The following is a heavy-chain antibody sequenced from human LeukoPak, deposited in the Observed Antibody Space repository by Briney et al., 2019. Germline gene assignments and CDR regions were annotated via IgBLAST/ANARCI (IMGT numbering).Heavy chain of an antibody. D-gene: IGHD6-13*01. CDR3: ARRGPEYSSSWYYYYYYMDV. Sequence: SETLSLTCTVSGGSISSSSYYWGWIRQPPGKGLEWIGSIYYSGSTYYNPSLKSRVTISVDTSKNQFSLKLSSVTAADTAVYYCARRGPEYSSSWYYYYYYMDVWGKGTTVTVSS. V-gene: IGHV4-39*07. J-gene: IGHJ6*03. CDR2: IYYSGST. CDR1: GGSISSSSYY.